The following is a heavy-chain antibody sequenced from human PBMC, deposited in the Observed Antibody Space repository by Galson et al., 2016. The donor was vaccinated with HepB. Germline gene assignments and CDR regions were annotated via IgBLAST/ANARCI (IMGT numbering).Heavy chain of an antibody. CDR2: ISDSDPST. D-gene: IGHD3-16*01. CDR3: GKHGGFDY. V-gene: IGHV3-23*01. Sequence: SLRLSCAASGFTFTTYAMSWVRQAPGKGLEWVSGISDSDPSTYYADSVKGRFTISRDNSKNTPYLYMNNLTAGDTAIYYCGKHGGFDYWGQGALVTLSS. CDR1: GFTFTTYA. J-gene: IGHJ4*02.